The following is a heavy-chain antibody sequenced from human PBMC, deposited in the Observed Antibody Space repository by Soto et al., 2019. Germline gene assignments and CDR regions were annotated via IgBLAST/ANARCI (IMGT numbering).Heavy chain of an antibody. Sequence: GGSLRLSCAASGFTFSSYWMSWVRQAPGKGLEWVANIKQDGSEKYYVDSVKGRFTISRDNAKNSLYLQMNSLRAEDTAVYYCARGDTPMITGMDSFDIWGQGTMVTVSS. J-gene: IGHJ3*02. CDR1: GFTFSSYW. D-gene: IGHD5-18*01. CDR2: IKQDGSEK. CDR3: ARGDTPMITGMDSFDI. V-gene: IGHV3-7*01.